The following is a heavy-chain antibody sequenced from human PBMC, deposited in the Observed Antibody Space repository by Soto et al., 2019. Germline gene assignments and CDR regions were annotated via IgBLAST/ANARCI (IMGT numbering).Heavy chain of an antibody. V-gene: IGHV4-61*01. CDR3: ARTTAVPNTLRSRYFFDY. CDR2: VYYSGTT. J-gene: IGHJ4*02. CDR1: GGSVGNKTYG. D-gene: IGHD4-17*01. Sequence: RSETRSLTCSVSGGSVGNKTYGWSWIRQPAGKRLDGIGYVYYSGTTNYNPSLKSRVTISVDLSKNQFSLRLSSVTTADTDLYYCARTTAVPNTLRSRYFFDYWGQGTLVTVSS.